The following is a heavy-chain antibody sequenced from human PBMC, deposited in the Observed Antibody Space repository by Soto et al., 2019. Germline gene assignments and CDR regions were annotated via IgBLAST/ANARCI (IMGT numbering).Heavy chain of an antibody. J-gene: IGHJ4*02. CDR3: ARLGGYYQAFES. CDR1: GGSIRDYY. CDR2: IYYTGTT. D-gene: IGHD3-22*01. V-gene: IGHV4-59*08. Sequence: SETLSLTCTVFGGSIRDYYWGWIRQSPGKGLEWIGYIYYTGTTKYNPSLKSRVTISVDSSKNQFSLKLDSVTAADTAVYYCARLGGYYQAFESWGQGTLVTVSS.